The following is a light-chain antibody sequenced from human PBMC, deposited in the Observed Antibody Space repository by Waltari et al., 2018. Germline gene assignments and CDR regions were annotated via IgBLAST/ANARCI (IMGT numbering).Light chain of an antibody. CDR1: QGINTA. V-gene: IGKV1-13*02. CDR2: DAS. Sequence: IQLTQSPSSLSASLGDRVTITCRASQGINTALAWYQQKPGKAPNLLIYDASNLESGVPARFSGSVSGTDFSLTISSLQPEDFATYYCQQFISYPRTFGGGTKVEIK. J-gene: IGKJ4*01. CDR3: QQFISYPRT.